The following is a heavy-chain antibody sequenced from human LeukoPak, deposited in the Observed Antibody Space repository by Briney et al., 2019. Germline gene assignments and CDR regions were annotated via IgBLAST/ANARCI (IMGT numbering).Heavy chain of an antibody. CDR3: ARDIYGMDV. CDR2: IWFDGSNK. V-gene: IGHV3-33*01. J-gene: IGHJ6*02. CDR1: GFTFSSYG. Sequence: GGSLRLSCTASGFTFSSYGMHWLRQAPGKGLEWVAVIWFDGSNKYYADSVKGRFTVSRDNSENTLFLQMNSLRAEDTAVYYCARDIYGMDVWGQGTTVTVSS.